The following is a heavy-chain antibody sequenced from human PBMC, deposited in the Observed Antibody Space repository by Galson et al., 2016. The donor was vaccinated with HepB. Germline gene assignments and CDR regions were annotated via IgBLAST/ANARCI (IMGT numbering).Heavy chain of an antibody. Sequence: SETLSLTCTVSGGSISSYSWSWIRQPPGKGLEWIGYIHYSGSTNYNPSLKSRVSISVDTSKNQFSLTLSSVTAADTAVYYCARVGSNYYYYYGMDVWGQGTTVTVSS. CDR2: IHYSGST. D-gene: IGHD3-10*01. V-gene: IGHV4-59*01. J-gene: IGHJ6*02. CDR1: GGSISSYS. CDR3: ARVGSNYYYYYGMDV.